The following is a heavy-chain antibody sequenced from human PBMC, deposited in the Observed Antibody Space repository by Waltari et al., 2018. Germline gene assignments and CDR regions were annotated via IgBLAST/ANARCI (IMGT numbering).Heavy chain of an antibody. V-gene: IGHV1-69*14. CDR2: IIPIFGTA. D-gene: IGHD6-13*01. CDR3: ARDIALAAAGPGQGNWFDP. CDR1: GGTCSSYS. Sequence: QVQLVQSGAEVKKPGSSVKVSCKASGGTCSSYSISWVRQARGQGLEWMGGIIPIFGTANYAQKFQGRVTITADKSTSTAYMELSSLRSEDTAVYYCARDIALAAAGPGQGNWFDPWGQGTLVTVSS. J-gene: IGHJ5*02.